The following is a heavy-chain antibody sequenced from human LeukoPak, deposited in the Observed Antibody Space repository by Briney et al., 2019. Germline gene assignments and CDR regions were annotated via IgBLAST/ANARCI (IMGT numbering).Heavy chain of an antibody. V-gene: IGHV4-4*07. Sequence: SETLSLTCTVSGGSINNYYWSWIRQPAGKGLEWIGRIYTRGSTNYNPSLKNRVTMSVDTSKNQFSLELRSVPAAATAVYYCARGRYCSADICSGGDAFDIWGQGTMVSVSS. D-gene: IGHD2-15*01. CDR1: GGSINNYY. CDR2: IYTRGST. CDR3: ARGRYCSADICSGGDAFDI. J-gene: IGHJ3*02.